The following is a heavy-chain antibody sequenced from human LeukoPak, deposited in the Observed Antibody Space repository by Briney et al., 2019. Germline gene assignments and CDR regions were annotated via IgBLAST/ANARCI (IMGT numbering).Heavy chain of an antibody. D-gene: IGHD4-17*01. V-gene: IGHV3-20*04. CDR1: GFTFDNYG. J-gene: IGHJ4*02. CDR2: INWNGGST. CDR3: ARVGIYGDYNRYFDY. Sequence: GGSLRLSCAASGFTFDNYGLSWVRQAPGKGLEWVSGINWNGGSTGHADSVKGRFTISRDNAKNSLYLQMNSLRAEDTALYYCARVGIYGDYNRYFDYWGQGTLVTVSS.